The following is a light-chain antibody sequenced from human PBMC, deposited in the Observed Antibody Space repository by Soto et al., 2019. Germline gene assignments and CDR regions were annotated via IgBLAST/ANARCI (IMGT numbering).Light chain of an antibody. J-gene: IGKJ1*01. CDR2: KAS. Sequence: DIQMTQSPSTLSGSVGDRVTITCRASQTISSWLAWYQQKPGKAPKLLIYKASTLKSGVPSRFSGCGSGTEFTLTISSLQPDDSATYYCQHYNNYSEAFGQGTKVELK. CDR1: QTISSW. CDR3: QHYNNYSEA. V-gene: IGKV1-5*03.